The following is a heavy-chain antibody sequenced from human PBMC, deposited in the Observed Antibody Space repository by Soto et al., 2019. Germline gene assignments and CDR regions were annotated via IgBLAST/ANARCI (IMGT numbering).Heavy chain of an antibody. CDR3: ARDLGSAAFDI. V-gene: IGHV4-59*01. CDR1: GGSISSYY. CDR2: IYYSGST. J-gene: IGHJ3*02. Sequence: SETLSLTCTVSGGSISSYYWSWIRRPPGKGLEYIGYIYYSGSTNYNPSLKSRVTISVDTSKSQFSLKLSSVTAADTAVYYCARDLGSAAFDIWGQGTMVTVSS. D-gene: IGHD1-26*01.